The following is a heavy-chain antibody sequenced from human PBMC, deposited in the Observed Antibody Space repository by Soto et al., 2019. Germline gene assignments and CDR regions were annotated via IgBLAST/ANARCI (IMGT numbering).Heavy chain of an antibody. V-gene: IGHV3-7*03. D-gene: IGHD6-6*01. J-gene: IGHJ6*01. CDR3: ARGWEARRNYYYGMDV. CDR1: GFTFSNYW. CDR2: IKQGGSDK. Sequence: LRLSCAASGFTFSNYWMSWVRQAPRKGLEWVANIKQGGSDKYYVCTVKGRFTISRDNAKNTPYLQMNSLRAEDTAVYYCARGWEARRNYYYGMDVLGQGTTVTIAS.